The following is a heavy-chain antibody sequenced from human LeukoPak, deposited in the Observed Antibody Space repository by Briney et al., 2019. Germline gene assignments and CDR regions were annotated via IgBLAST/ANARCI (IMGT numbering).Heavy chain of an antibody. CDR2: INPSGGST. J-gene: IGHJ4*02. Sequence: GASVKVSCKASGYTFTSYYMHWVRQAPGQGLEWMGIINPSGGSTSYAQKFQGRVTMTRDTSTSTVYMELSSLRSEDTAVYYCARGDLHIAAAGTEFDYWGQGTLVTVSS. V-gene: IGHV1-46*01. CDR3: ARGDLHIAAAGTEFDY. D-gene: IGHD6-13*01. CDR1: GYTFTSYY.